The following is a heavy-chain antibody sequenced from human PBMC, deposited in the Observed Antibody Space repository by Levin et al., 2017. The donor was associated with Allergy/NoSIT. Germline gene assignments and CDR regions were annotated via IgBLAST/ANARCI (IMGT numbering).Heavy chain of an antibody. D-gene: IGHD1-7*01. Sequence: ASVKVSCKASGYTFTSYDINWVRQATGQGLEWMGWMNPNSGNTGYAQKFQGRVTMTRNTSISTAYMELSSLRSEDTAVYYCARVWIGTTLRRDGYFDLWGRGTLVTVSS. J-gene: IGHJ2*01. CDR1: GYTFTSYD. V-gene: IGHV1-8*01. CDR2: MNPNSGNT. CDR3: ARVWIGTTLRRDGYFDL.